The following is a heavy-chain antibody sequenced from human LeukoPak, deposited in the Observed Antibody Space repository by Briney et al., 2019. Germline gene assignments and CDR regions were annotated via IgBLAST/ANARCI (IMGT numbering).Heavy chain of an antibody. J-gene: IGHJ4*02. Sequence: SVKVSCKASGGTFSSYAISWVRQAPGQGLEWMGGIIPIFGTANYAQKFQGRVTITADESTSTAYMELSSLRSEDTAVYYCARAGGSYSPSDYWGQGTLVTVSS. CDR3: ARAGGSYSPSDY. CDR2: IIPIFGTA. V-gene: IGHV1-69*13. CDR1: GGTFSSYA. D-gene: IGHD2-21*01.